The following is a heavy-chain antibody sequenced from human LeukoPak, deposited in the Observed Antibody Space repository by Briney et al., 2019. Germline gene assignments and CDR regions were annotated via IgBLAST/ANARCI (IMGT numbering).Heavy chain of an antibody. Sequence: GGSLRLSCVVSGFTFSSYWMYWVRQAPGEGLVGVSRINTDGSGTRYADSVKGRFTISRDNAKNTLYLQMNSLRAEDTAVYYCARDQGPYYWGQGTLVTVSS. V-gene: IGHV3-74*01. CDR1: GFTFSSYW. CDR3: ARDQGPYY. J-gene: IGHJ4*02. CDR2: INTDGSGT.